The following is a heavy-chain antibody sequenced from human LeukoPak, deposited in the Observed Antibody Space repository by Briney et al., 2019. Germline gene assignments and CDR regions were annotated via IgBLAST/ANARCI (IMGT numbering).Heavy chain of an antibody. CDR3: SRTGYFDI. J-gene: IGHJ3*02. Sequence: LGGSLRLSCAASGFTFSSYEMNWVRQAPGKGLEWVSYISSSGSTIYYADSVEGRFTISRDNAKNSLSLQMNSLRAEDTAVFYCSRTGYFDIWGQGTMVTVSS. CDR1: GFTFSSYE. V-gene: IGHV3-48*03. D-gene: IGHD2-15*01. CDR2: ISSSGSTI.